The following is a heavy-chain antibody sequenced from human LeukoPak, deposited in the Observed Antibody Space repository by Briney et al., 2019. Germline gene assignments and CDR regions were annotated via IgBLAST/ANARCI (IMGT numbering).Heavy chain of an antibody. J-gene: IGHJ6*02. CDR2: ISAYNGNT. Sequence: ASVKVSCKASGYTFTSYGISWVRQAPGQGLEWMGWISAYNGNTNYAQKLQGRVTMTTDTSTSTAYMELRSLRSDDTAVHYCAREVVTATPGYYYYYGMDVWGQGTTVTVSS. CDR1: GYTFTSYG. CDR3: AREVVTATPGYYYYYGMDV. D-gene: IGHD2-21*02. V-gene: IGHV1-18*01.